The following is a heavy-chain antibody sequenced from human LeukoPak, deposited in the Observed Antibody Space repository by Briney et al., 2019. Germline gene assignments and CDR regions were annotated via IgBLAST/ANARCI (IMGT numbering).Heavy chain of an antibody. CDR2: IRYDGSNK. CDR3: AKDITIFGVVIDLFDY. V-gene: IGHV3-30*02. J-gene: IGHJ4*02. CDR1: GFTFSSYA. Sequence: GGSLRLSCAASGFTFSSYAMSWVRQAPGKGLEWVAFIRYDGSNKYYADSVKGRFTISRDNSKNTLYLQMNSLRAEDTAVYYCAKDITIFGVVIDLFDYWGQGTLVTVSS. D-gene: IGHD3-3*01.